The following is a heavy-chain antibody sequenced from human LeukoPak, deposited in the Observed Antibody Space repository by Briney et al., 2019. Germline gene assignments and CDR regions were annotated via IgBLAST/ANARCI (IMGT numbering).Heavy chain of an antibody. CDR2: ISSSSTYI. J-gene: IGHJ4*02. CDR3: ARVWSPPYTSSWPSYFDY. D-gene: IGHD6-13*01. CDR1: GFTFSSYA. V-gene: IGHV3-21*01. Sequence: PGGSLRLSCAASGFTFSSYAMTWVRQAPGKGLEWVSSISSSSTYIYYADSVKGRFTISRDNAKNSLYLQMNSLRAEDTAVYYCARVWSPPYTSSWPSYFDYWGQGALVTVSS.